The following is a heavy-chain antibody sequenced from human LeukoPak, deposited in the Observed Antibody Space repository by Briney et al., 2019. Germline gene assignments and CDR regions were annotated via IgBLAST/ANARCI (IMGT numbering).Heavy chain of an antibody. CDR2: SRNRAKSYTT. V-gene: IGHV3-72*01. Sequence: GGSLRLSCAVSGFTFSDHYMDWVRQAPGKGLEWVGRSRNRAKSYTTDYAASVKGRFTISRDDSKSTLYLQMNSLETEDTAVYYCSRDATGDHWGQGTLVSVST. J-gene: IGHJ4*02. CDR3: SRDATGDH. CDR1: GFTFSDHY.